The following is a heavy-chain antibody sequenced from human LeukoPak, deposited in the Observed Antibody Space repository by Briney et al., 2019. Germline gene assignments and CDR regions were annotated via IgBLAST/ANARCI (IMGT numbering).Heavy chain of an antibody. CDR3: ASTSSGWYYWFDP. D-gene: IGHD6-19*01. CDR2: IYTSGST. CDR1: GGSISSGSYY. V-gene: IGHV4-61*02. Sequence: SETLSLTCTVSGGSISSGSYYWSWIRQPAGTGLEWIGRIYTSGSTNYNPSLKSRVTISVDTSKNQFSLKLSSVTAADTAVYYCASTSSGWYYWFDPWGQGTLVTVSS. J-gene: IGHJ5*02.